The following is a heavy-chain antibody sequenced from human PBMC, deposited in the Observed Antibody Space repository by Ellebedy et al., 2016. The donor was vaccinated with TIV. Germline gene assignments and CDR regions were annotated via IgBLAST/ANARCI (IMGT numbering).Heavy chain of an antibody. CDR2: VLSDGTKK. D-gene: IGHD1-1*01. Sequence: PGGSLRLSCSASGFTFGSYDMHWVRQAPGKGLEWVAVVLSDGTKKYYVDSVKGRFTISRDNSKNTLYLQMNSLRAEDTAVYYCAREGNGDDQDAFDLWGQGTRVTFSS. CDR1: GFTFGSYD. V-gene: IGHV3-33*01. CDR3: AREGNGDDQDAFDL. J-gene: IGHJ3*01.